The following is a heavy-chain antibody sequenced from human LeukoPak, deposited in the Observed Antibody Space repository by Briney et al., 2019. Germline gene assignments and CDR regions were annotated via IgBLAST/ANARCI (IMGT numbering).Heavy chain of an antibody. V-gene: IGHV4-59*08. J-gene: IGHJ4*02. Sequence: SETLSLTCTVSGGSISSYYWSWVRQPPGKGLEWIGYIYYSGSTNYNPSLKSRVTISVDTSKNQFSLKLTSVTAADTSVYYCARQNFVVVTAIRIFDYWGQGTLVTVSS. CDR1: GGSISSYY. D-gene: IGHD2-21*02. CDR3: ARQNFVVVTAIRIFDY. CDR2: IYYSGST.